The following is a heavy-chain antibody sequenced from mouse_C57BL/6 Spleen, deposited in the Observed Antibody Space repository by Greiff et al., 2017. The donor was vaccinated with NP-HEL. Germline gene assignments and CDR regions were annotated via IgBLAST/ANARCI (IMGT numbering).Heavy chain of an antibody. CDR2: IYPGDGDT. J-gene: IGHJ4*01. CDR3: ARSSTVVATYYYAMDY. V-gene: IGHV1-80*01. CDR1: GYAFSSYW. Sequence: VKLMESGAELVKPGASVKISCKASGYAFSSYWMNWVKQRPGKGLEWIGQIYPGDGDTNYNGKFKGKATLTADKSSSTAYMQLSSLTSEDSAVYFCARSSTVVATYYYAMDYWGQGTSVTVSS. D-gene: IGHD1-1*01.